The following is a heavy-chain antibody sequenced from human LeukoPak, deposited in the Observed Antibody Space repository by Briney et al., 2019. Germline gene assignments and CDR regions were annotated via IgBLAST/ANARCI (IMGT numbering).Heavy chain of an antibody. V-gene: IGHV1-18*04. CDR1: GYTFTGYY. J-gene: IGHJ4*02. CDR2: ISAYNGNT. CDR3: ARDRSKWYYYDSSGSEIDY. Sequence: ASVKVSCKASGYTFTGYYMYWVRQAPGQGLEWMGWISAYNGNTNYAQKLQGRVTMTTDTSTSTAYMELRSLRSDDTAVYYCARDRSKWYYYDSSGSEIDYWGQGTLVTVSS. D-gene: IGHD3-22*01.